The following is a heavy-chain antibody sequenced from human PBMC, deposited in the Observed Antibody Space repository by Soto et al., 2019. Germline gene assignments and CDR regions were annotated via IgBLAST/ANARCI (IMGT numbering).Heavy chain of an antibody. CDR1: GFTFINYA. Sequence: QVQLVESGGGVVQPGRSLRLSCAASGFTFINYAMHWVGQAPGKGLEWVAVISYDGSNKYYADSVKGRFTISRDNSKNTMYLQMNSLSAEDTAVYHCARDQVKGTMTILWGQGTLVTVSS. V-gene: IGHV3-30-3*01. CDR2: ISYDGSNK. J-gene: IGHJ4*02. CDR3: ARDQVKGTMTIL. D-gene: IGHD4-17*01.